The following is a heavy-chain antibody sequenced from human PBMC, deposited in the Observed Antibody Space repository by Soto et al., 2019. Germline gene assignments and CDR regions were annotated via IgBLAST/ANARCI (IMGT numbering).Heavy chain of an antibody. CDR2: ISSSGSTI. CDR1: GFTFSSYE. Sequence: PGGSLRLSCAASGFTFSSYEMNWVRQAPGKGLEWVSYISSSGSTIYYADSVKGRFTISRDNAKNSLYLQMNSLRAEDTAVYYCAREGLFGRYGSAVYWGQGTLVTVS. CDR3: AREGLFGRYGSAVY. J-gene: IGHJ4*02. V-gene: IGHV3-48*03. D-gene: IGHD3-10*01.